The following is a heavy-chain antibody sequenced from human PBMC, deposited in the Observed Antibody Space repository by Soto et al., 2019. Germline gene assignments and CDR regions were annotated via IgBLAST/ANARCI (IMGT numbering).Heavy chain of an antibody. Sequence: GSVRLSWAASGLTFSSYIMNWVRHAPGKGQEWVSSISSSSSYIYYADSVTVRLTISRDNPNNKLYLQMTSLRTGNTPAFHCARGRGSYCTPLYGGLLVWGPGT. J-gene: IGHJ6*02. CDR3: ARGRGSYCTPLYGGLLV. CDR2: ISSSSSYI. D-gene: IGHD1-26*01. CDR1: GLTFSSYI. V-gene: IGHV3-21*01.